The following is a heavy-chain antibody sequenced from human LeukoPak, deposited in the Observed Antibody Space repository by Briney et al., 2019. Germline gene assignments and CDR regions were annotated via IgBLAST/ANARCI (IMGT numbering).Heavy chain of an antibody. V-gene: IGHV3-48*03. Sequence: GSLRLSCAASGSSFSSYEMNWVRQAPGKGLEWVSYIGSTTNSIYYADSVKGRFTISRDNAKKSLHLQMNSLRAEDTAVYYCARDEYSGLYYYMDVWGKGTTVTVSS. J-gene: IGHJ6*03. D-gene: IGHD5-12*01. CDR2: IGSTTNSI. CDR1: GSSFSSYE. CDR3: ARDEYSGLYYYMDV.